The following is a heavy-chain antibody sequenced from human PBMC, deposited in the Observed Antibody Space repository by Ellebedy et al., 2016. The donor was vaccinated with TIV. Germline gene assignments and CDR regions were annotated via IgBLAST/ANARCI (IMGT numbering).Heavy chain of an antibody. J-gene: IGHJ6*02. V-gene: IGHV3-66*01. CDR2: IFSGGST. CDR1: GFTVLSNY. Sequence: PGGSLRLSCTTSGFTVLSNYLSWVRQAPGKGLEWVSVIFSGGSTYYADSVKGRFTISSDSSKNTVYLQMESLGVEDTAVYYCARKTFFFFHTTGRRGDDDYSALDVWGLGTTVMVSS. D-gene: IGHD4-11*01. CDR3: ARKTFFFFHTTGRRGDDDYSALDV.